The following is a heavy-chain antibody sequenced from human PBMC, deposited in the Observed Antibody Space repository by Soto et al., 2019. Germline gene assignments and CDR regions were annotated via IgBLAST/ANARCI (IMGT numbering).Heavy chain of an antibody. J-gene: IGHJ4*02. CDR1: GFTFSSYA. CDR3: ARDTA. V-gene: IGHV3-30-3*01. CDR2: ISYDGSNK. Sequence: QVQLVESGGGVVQPGRSLRLSCAASGFTFSSYAMHWVRQAPGKGLEWVAVISYDGSNKYYADSVKGRFTISRDNSKNPLYLQMNSLRAEDTAVYYCARDTAWGQGTLVTVSS.